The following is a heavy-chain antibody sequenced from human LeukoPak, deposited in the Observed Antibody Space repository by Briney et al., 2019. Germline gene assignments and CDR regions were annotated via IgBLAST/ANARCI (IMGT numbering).Heavy chain of an antibody. CDR1: GYTFTSYY. J-gene: IGHJ6*02. Sequence: ASVKVSCKASGYTFTSYYMHWVRQAPGQGLEWMGIINPSGGSTSYAQKFQGRVTMTRDTSTSTVYMELSSLRSEDTAVYYCARVAAGYCSSTSCYLGLWDYYYYGMDVWGQGTTVTVSS. CDR2: INPSGGST. V-gene: IGHV1-46*01. D-gene: IGHD2-2*03. CDR3: ARVAAGYCSSTSCYLGLWDYYYYGMDV.